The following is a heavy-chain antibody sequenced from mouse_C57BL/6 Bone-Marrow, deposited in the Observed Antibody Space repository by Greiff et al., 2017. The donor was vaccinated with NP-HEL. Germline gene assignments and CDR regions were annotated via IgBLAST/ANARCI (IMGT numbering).Heavy chain of an antibody. J-gene: IGHJ4*01. CDR2: IYPGGGYT. D-gene: IGHD1-1*01. CDR3: ARVVATNAMDY. CDR1: GYTFTNYW. V-gene: IGHV1-63*01. Sequence: VQLQQSGAELVRPGTSVKMSCKASGYTFTNYWIGWAKQRPGHGLEWIGDIYPGGGYTNYNEKFKGKATLTADKSSSTAYMQFSSLTSEDSAIYYCARVVATNAMDYWGQGTSVTVSS.